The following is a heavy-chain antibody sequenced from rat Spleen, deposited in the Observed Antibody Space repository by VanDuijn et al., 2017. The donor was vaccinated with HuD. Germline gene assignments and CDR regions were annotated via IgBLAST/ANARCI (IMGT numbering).Heavy chain of an antibody. CDR1: GFTFSRFA. J-gene: IGHJ1*01. CDR2: ITSGGSKT. V-gene: IGHV5-25*01. CDR3: ARRDYYWYFDF. Sequence: EVQLVESGGGLVQPGRSLKLSCAASGFTFSRFAMVWVRQAPKKGLEWVATITSGGSKTYYPDSVKGRFTISRDNAKSTLYLQMDSLRSEDTATYYCARRDYYWYFDFWGPGTMVTVSS.